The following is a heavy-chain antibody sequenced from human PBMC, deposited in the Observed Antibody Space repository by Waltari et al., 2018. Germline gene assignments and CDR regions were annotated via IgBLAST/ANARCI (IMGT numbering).Heavy chain of an antibody. CDR1: GGSISSSSYY. D-gene: IGHD7-27*01. CDR3: ARLQLGIGAFDI. Sequence: QLQLQESGPGLVKPSETLSLTCTVSGGSISSSSYYWGWIRQPPGKGLEWIGCIYYSGRTYYNPSLKSRVTISVDTSKNQFSLKLSSVTAADTAVYYCARLQLGIGAFDIWGQGTMVTVSS. CDR2: IYYSGRT. J-gene: IGHJ3*02. V-gene: IGHV4-39*01.